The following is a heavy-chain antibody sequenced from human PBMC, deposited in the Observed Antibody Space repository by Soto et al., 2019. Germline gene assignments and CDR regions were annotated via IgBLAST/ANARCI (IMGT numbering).Heavy chain of an antibody. J-gene: IGHJ4*02. D-gene: IGHD5-12*01. CDR2: IYYSGST. Sequence: SETLSLTCTVSGGSISSSSYYWGWIRQPPGKGLEWIGSIYYSGSTYYNPSLKSRVTISVDTSKNQFSLKLSSVTAADTAVYYCARRETGYDKGFDYWGQGTLVTVS. V-gene: IGHV4-39*01. CDR1: GGSISSSSYY. CDR3: ARRETGYDKGFDY.